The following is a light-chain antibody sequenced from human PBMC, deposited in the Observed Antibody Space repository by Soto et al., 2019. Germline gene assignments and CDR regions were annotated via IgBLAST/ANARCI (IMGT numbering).Light chain of an antibody. V-gene: IGKV3-11*01. J-gene: IGKJ5*01. Sequence: EILLSQSPSTLALSPGERATLSCRASQSVSSYLAWYQQKPGQAPRLLIYDASNRATGIPARFSGSGSGTDFTLTISSLEPEDFEVYYCQQRSNWPLTFGGGTRLEIK. CDR1: QSVSSY. CDR2: DAS. CDR3: QQRSNWPLT.